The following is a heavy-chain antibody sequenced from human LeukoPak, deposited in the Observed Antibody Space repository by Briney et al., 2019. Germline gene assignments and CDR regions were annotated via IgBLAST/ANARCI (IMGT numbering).Heavy chain of an antibody. CDR3: AKDRYNSGWGFEY. CDR2: ISGGGSSI. CDR1: GFTFSSYA. Sequence: PGGSLRLSCAASGFTFSSYAMSWVRQAPGKGLEWVSAISGGGSSIYYADSVKGRFTISRDNSKSTLYLQVNSLRAEDTAVYYCAKDRYNSGWGFEYWGQGTLVTVSS. D-gene: IGHD6-19*01. J-gene: IGHJ4*02. V-gene: IGHV3-23*01.